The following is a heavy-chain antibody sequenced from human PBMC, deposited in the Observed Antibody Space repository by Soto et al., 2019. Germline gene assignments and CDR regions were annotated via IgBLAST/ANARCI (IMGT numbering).Heavy chain of an antibody. CDR1: GASLNSGNYY. CDR3: ERLRIATNNYKWFDP. CDR2: IYVTGAV. J-gene: IGHJ5*02. D-gene: IGHD2-21*01. Sequence: SETLSLTCSVSGASLNSGNYYWSWIRQVPGKGLEWIGHIYVTGAVDYNPSLRDRITISQDTSERQFSLNLRLVTAADTAVYYCERLRIATNNYKWFDPWGQGTLVTVSS. V-gene: IGHV4-31*03.